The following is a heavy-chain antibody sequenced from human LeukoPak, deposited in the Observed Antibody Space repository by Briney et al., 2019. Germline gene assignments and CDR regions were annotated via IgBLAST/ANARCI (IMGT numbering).Heavy chain of an antibody. V-gene: IGHV1-2*02. J-gene: IGHJ4*02. Sequence: GASVKVSCKASGYTFTGYYMHWVRQAPGQGLEWMGWINPNSGGTNYAQKFQGRVTMTRDTSISTAYMELSRLRSDDTAVYYCAREGVDYYDSSGYYFPGAFDYWGQGTLVTVSS. CDR1: GYTFTGYY. CDR3: AREGVDYYDSSGYYFPGAFDY. D-gene: IGHD3-22*01. CDR2: INPNSGGT.